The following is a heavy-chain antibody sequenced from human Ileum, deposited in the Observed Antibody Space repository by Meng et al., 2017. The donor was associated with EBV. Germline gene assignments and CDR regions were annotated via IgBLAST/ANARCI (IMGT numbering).Heavy chain of an antibody. V-gene: IGHV3-74*01. CDR1: GFTFSSYC. J-gene: IGHJ4*02. D-gene: IGHD3-10*01. CDR2: ICHDESTM. Sequence: VQLVESGGGLVQPGGSLRLSCAASGFTFSSYCMNWFRQAPGKGPVWVSRICHDESTMNYADSVKGRFTISRDNAKNTVYLQMNSLRPEDTAVYYCIRDFREADYWGQGTLVTVSS. CDR3: IRDFREADY.